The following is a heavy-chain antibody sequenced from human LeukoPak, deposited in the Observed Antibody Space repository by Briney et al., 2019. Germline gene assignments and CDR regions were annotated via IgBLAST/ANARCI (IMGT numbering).Heavy chain of an antibody. D-gene: IGHD1-26*01. CDR3: ARGGGTTTCDY. V-gene: IGHV4-31*03. CDR1: SGSISSGGYY. Sequence: PSETLSLTCTVSSGSISSGGYYWSWIRQHPGKGLEWIGSIFYSGSTYCNPSLKSRVTISVDTSKNQFSLKLSSVTAADTAVYYCARGGGTTTCDYWGQGTLVTVSS. CDR2: IFYSGST. J-gene: IGHJ4*02.